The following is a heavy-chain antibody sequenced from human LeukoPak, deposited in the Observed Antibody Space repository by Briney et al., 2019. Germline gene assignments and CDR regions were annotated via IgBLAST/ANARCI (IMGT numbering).Heavy chain of an antibody. J-gene: IGHJ4*02. CDR2: IAGSGGST. V-gene: IGHV3-23*01. CDR1: GFTFSSHA. D-gene: IGHD6-13*01. CDR3: AKDRVYSSSWYGGLDY. Sequence: PGGSLRLSCAASGFTFSSHAMSWVRQAPGKGLEWVSGIAGSGGSTYYADSVKGRFTISRDNSKNTLYLQMDSLRAEDTAVYYSAKDRVYSSSWYGGLDYWGQGTLVTVSS.